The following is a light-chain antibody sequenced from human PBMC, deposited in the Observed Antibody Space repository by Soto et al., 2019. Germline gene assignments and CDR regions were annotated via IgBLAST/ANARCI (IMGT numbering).Light chain of an antibody. CDR3: QQRSNWPIT. CDR1: RCFSSY. J-gene: IGKJ5*01. Sequence: IVLTQSPATLSLSPGESATLSCRATRCFSSYLDWYQQKPGQAPRLLIYHASSRPTDIPARFSGSGSGTDFTLTISSLEPEDFEVYYCQQRSNWPITFGQGTRLEIK. V-gene: IGKV3-11*01. CDR2: HAS.